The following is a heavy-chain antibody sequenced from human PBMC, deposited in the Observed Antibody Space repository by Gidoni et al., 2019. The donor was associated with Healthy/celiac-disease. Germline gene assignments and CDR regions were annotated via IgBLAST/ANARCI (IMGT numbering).Heavy chain of an antibody. CDR3: AKDDGSSSWEWWFDP. J-gene: IGHJ5*02. V-gene: IGHV3-23*01. Sequence: FTISRDNSKNTLYLQMNSLRADDTAVYYCAKDDGSSSWEWWFDPWGQGTLVTVSS. D-gene: IGHD6-13*01.